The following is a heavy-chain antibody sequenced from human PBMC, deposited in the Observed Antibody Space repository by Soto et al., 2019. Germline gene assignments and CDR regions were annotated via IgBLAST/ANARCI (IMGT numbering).Heavy chain of an antibody. CDR2: INPNNGNT. CDR1: GYTFTSYD. Sequence: ASVKFSCKASGYTFTSYDINWVRQATGQGLEWMGWINPNNGNTGYAQKFQGRVTMTRSTSISTAYMELSSLRSDDTAVYFCARTSSGTRGGFDPWGQGTLVTVSS. J-gene: IGHJ5*02. V-gene: IGHV1-8*01. D-gene: IGHD1-1*01. CDR3: ARTSSGTRGGFDP.